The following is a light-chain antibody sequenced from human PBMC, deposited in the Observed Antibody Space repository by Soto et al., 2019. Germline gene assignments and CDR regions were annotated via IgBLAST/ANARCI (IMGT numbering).Light chain of an antibody. V-gene: IGKV1-5*01. J-gene: IGKJ1*01. CDR2: DVS. Sequence: DIQMTHSPSTLSASVGDIVIITFRASQSISRRLAWYQQKPGKAPRLLIYDVSTLESGVPSRFSGSGSGTEFTLTISGLQPDDFATYYCQQYNSYSWAFGQGTKVDIK. CDR3: QQYNSYSWA. CDR1: QSISRR.